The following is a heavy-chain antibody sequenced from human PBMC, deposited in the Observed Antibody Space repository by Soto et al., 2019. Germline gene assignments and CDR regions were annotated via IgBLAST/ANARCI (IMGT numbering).Heavy chain of an antibody. Sequence: PGGSLRLSCAASGFTFSNFVMSWVRQVAGKGLEWVSIISGNGGSTYNADSVKGRFTISRDNSKNTMYLQLNSLRAEDTAVYYCAKHRGVSFGLVDHWGQGTLVTVSS. D-gene: IGHD3-10*01. V-gene: IGHV3-23*01. CDR3: AKHRGVSFGLVDH. CDR2: ISGNGGST. J-gene: IGHJ4*02. CDR1: GFTFSNFV.